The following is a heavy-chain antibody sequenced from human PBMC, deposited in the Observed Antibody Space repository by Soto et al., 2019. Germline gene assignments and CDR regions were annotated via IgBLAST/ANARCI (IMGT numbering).Heavy chain of an antibody. CDR2: ITCDGSTT. Sequence: PGESLKISCAASGFTFSGYWRQWVRRAPGKGLECVSVITCDGSTTNYADSVKGRFTISRDNSKNTVYLQLSSLSPEDTAVYYCVGGRYFGDYWGQGALVTLSS. J-gene: IGHJ4*02. D-gene: IGHD2-21*02. CDR1: GFTFSGYW. V-gene: IGHV3-74*01. CDR3: VGGRYFGDY.